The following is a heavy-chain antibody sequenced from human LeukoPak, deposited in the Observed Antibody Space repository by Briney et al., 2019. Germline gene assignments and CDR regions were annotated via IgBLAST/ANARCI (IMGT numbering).Heavy chain of an antibody. Sequence: SGGSLRLSCAASGFTFSSYAMHWVRQAPGKGLEWGAVITYDGSNKYYADSVKGRFTISRDNSKNTLYLQMNSLRAEDTAVYYFASDFWSGYYTPMGVNYWGQGTLVTVSS. CDR1: GFTFSSYA. J-gene: IGHJ4*02. D-gene: IGHD3-3*01. CDR2: ITYDGSNK. V-gene: IGHV3-30*04. CDR3: ASDFWSGYYTPMGVNY.